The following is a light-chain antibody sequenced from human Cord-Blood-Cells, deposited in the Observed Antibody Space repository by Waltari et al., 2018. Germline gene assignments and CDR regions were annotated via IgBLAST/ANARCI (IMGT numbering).Light chain of an antibody. J-gene: IGLJ1*01. Sequence: QSALTQPRSVSGSPGQSVTIYCTGTSSDVGGYHYVPWYQQHPGKAPKLMIYDVSKRPSGVPDRFSGSKSGNTASLTISGLQAEDEADYYCCSYAGSYTYVFGTGTKVTVL. V-gene: IGLV2-11*01. CDR1: SSDVGGYHY. CDR2: DVS. CDR3: CSYAGSYTYV.